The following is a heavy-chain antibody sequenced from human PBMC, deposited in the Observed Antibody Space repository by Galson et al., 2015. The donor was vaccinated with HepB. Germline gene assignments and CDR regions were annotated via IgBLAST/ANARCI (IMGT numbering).Heavy chain of an antibody. CDR1: GFTFSSYG. J-gene: IGHJ5*02. D-gene: IGHD3-22*01. V-gene: IGHV3-30*18. Sequence: SLRLSCAASGFTFSSYGMHWVRQAPGKGLEWVAVISYDGGNKYYADSVKGRFTISRDNSKNTLYLQMNSLRAEDTAVYYCAKDMGGYWNWFDPWGQGTLVTVSS. CDR2: ISYDGGNK. CDR3: AKDMGGYWNWFDP.